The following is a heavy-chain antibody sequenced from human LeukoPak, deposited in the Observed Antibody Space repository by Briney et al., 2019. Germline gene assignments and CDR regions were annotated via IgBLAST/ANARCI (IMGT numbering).Heavy chain of an antibody. J-gene: IGHJ4*02. V-gene: IGHV3-21*01. CDR2: ISSSSSDI. D-gene: IGHD2-15*01. CDR1: GXTFSNYY. CDR3: ARDSVVAGQNFDY. Sequence: GGSLRLSCAASGXTFSNYYMNWVRQAPGKGQEWVSSISSSSSDIYYVDSVKGRFTISRDNAKNSLFLQMNGLRAEDTAVYYCARDSVVAGQNFDYWGQGTLVTVSS.